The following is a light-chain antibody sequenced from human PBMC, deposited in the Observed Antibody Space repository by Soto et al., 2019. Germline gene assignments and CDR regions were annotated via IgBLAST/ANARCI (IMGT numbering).Light chain of an antibody. CDR1: QSVGSY. CDR2: GAS. J-gene: IGKJ2*01. Sequence: EIVLTQSPATLSLSPGERATLSCRASQSVGSYLAWYQQKPGQAPRPLIYGASKRAPGVSARFSGSGSGTDFTLTISSLEPEDFAVYYCQQYGSSPQTFGQGTKLEIK. CDR3: QQYGSSPQT. V-gene: IGKV3-11*01.